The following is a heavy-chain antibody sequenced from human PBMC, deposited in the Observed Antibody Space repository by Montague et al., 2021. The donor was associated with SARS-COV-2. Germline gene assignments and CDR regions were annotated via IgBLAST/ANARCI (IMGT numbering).Heavy chain of an antibody. D-gene: IGHD5-24*01. J-gene: IGHJ4*02. CDR1: GFTFSSFA. V-gene: IGHV3-23*01. CDR2: ISGSGGST. CDR3: AKGGRDGYNPLDY. Sequence: SLRLSCAASGFTFSSFAISWVRQAPGKGLEWVSDISGSGGSTYYSNSVKGRFTISRDNSKNTLYLQMNSLGAEDTAVYYCAKGGRDGYNPLDYWGQGTLVTVSS.